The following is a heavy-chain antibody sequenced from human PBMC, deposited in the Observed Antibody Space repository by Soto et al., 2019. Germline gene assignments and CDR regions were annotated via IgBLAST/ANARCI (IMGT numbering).Heavy chain of an antibody. CDR2: IYWDDDK. CDR3: VRSRCGGGCLQSYSSHSYYGLDV. D-gene: IGHD2-21*02. CDR1: GFSLSTIGVG. V-gene: IGHV2-5*02. Sequence: QITLKESGPTLVKPTQTLTLTCTFSGFSLSTIGVGVGWIRQPPGKALEWLALIYWDDDKRYSPSLKSRLTVTKDTSKSQVSLTMTNMDPVDTATDYCVRSRCGGGCLQSYSSHSYYGLDVWGQGTTVTVSS. J-gene: IGHJ6*02.